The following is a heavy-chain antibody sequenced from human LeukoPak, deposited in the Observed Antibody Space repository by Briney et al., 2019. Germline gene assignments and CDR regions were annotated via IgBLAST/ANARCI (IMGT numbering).Heavy chain of an antibody. D-gene: IGHD5-18*01. CDR3: AKAPHSYGYEVPDY. Sequence: PGGSLRHSCAASGFTFSSYAMSWVRQAPGKGLEWVSAISGSGGSTYYADSVKGRFTISRDNSKNTLYLQMNSLRAEDTAVYYCAKAPHSYGYEVPDYWGQGTLVTVSS. CDR1: GFTFSSYA. CDR2: ISGSGGST. V-gene: IGHV3-23*01. J-gene: IGHJ4*02.